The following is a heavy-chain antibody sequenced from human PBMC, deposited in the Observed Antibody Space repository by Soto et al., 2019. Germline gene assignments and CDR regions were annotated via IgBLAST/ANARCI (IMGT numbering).Heavy chain of an antibody. D-gene: IGHD6-19*01. CDR1: GFXFSNAW. Sequence: GGSLXLSCAASGFXFSNAWMNWVRQAPGKGLEWVGRIISKSAGGTTDYAAPVKGRFTISRDDSQNTLYLHMNSLETEDTAIYYCTTYMSGPYSFDYWGQGTVVTVSS. CDR3: TTYMSGPYSFDY. V-gene: IGHV3-15*01. CDR2: IISKSAGGTT. J-gene: IGHJ4*02.